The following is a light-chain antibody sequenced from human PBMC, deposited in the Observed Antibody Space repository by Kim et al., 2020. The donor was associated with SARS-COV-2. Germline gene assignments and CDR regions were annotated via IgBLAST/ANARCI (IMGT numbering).Light chain of an antibody. CDR1: QSVSSY. Sequence: DIVLTQSPATLSLSLGERATLTCRASQSVSSYLAWYQQKPGQAPRLLIYDASTRATGIPARFSGSRSGTDFTLTISSLEPEDFAVYYCQQRSNRAPWTFGQGTKVDIK. V-gene: IGKV3-11*01. CDR3: QQRSNRAPWT. CDR2: DAS. J-gene: IGKJ1*01.